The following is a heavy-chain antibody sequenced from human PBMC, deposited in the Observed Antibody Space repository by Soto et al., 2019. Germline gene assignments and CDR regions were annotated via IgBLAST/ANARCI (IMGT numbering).Heavy chain of an antibody. D-gene: IGHD2-15*01. V-gene: IGHV3-23*01. J-gene: IGHJ6*03. CDR3: AKDSRSYCSGGSCFYYYMDV. CDR1: GFTFSSYA. Sequence: EVQLLESGGDLVQPGGSLRLSCAASGFTFSSYAMNWVRQAPGKGLEWVSSISGSGGDTRYADSVQGQFTISRDNFKNTLYLQMNSLRAEDTAVYYCAKDSRSYCSGGSCFYYYMDVWGRGTTVTVSS. CDR2: ISGSGGDT.